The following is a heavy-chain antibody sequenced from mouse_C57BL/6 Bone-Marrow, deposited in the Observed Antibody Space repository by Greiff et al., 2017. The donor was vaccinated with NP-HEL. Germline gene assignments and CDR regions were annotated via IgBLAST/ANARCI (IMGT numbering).Heavy chain of an antibody. Sequence: VQLQQSGAELVRPGASVKLSCTASGFNIKDYYMHWVKQRPEQGLEWIGWIDPENGDTEYASKFQGKATITADTSSNTAYLQLSSLTSEDTAVYYCTTRYYFDYWGQGTTLTVSS. CDR2: IDPENGDT. CDR1: GFNIKDYY. CDR3: TTRYYFDY. J-gene: IGHJ2*01. V-gene: IGHV14-4*01.